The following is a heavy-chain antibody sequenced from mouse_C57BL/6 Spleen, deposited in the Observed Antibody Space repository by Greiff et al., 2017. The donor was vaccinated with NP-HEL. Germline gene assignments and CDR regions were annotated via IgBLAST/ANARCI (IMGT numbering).Heavy chain of an antibody. Sequence: DVHLVESGGGLVKPGGSLKLSCAASGFTFSDYGMHWVRQAPEKGLEWVAYISSGSSTIYYADTVKGRFTISRDNAKNTLFLQMTSLRSEDTAMYYCAREELRLPAWFAYWGQGTLVTVSA. J-gene: IGHJ3*01. CDR1: GFTFSDYG. CDR2: ISSGSSTI. CDR3: AREELRLPAWFAY. V-gene: IGHV5-17*01. D-gene: IGHD3-2*02.